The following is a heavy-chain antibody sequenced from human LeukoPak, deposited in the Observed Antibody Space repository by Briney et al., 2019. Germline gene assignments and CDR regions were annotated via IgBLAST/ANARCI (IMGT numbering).Heavy chain of an antibody. CDR2: IHYTGSI. V-gene: IGHV4-59*01. Sequence: PSETLSLTCTVSGGSINSYYWSWIRQPPGKGLECIGYIHYTGSINYNPSLKSRVTISVDTSKSQFSLKLSSVTAADTAIYYCARDSPRILTGYFSTYYMDVWGKGTTVTISS. D-gene: IGHD3-9*01. J-gene: IGHJ6*03. CDR1: GGSINSYY. CDR3: ARDSPRILTGYFSTYYMDV.